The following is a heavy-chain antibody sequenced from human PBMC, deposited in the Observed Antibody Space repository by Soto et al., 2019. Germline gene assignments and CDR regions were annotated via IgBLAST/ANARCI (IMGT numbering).Heavy chain of an antibody. V-gene: IGHV2-5*02. CDR3: AHLKRGTTGTTFDY. CDR2: IYWDDDK. D-gene: IGHD1-1*01. J-gene: IGHJ4*02. CDR1: GYSVSTSGVA. Sequence: QITLKESGPPLVKPTQTLTLTCTFSGYSVSTSGVAVGWIRQPPGKALEWLALIYWDDDKRYSPSLKSRLTITKDTSRNQVVLTIANMDPVDTATYYCAHLKRGTTGTTFDYWGQGTLVTVSS.